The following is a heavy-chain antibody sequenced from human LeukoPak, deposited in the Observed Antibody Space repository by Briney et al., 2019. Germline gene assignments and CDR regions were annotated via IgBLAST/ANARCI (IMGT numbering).Heavy chain of an antibody. Sequence: GGSLRLSCAASGFTFNTYVMNWVRQTPGKGLQWVSSIKSGRGTDYADSVKGRFTISRDNSKNTLYLQMNSLRAEDTSIYYCTKVRPPPGSGWYGGDDYWGQGTLVTVSS. J-gene: IGHJ4*02. CDR2: IKSGRGT. D-gene: IGHD6-19*01. CDR1: GFTFNTYV. CDR3: TKVRPPPGSGWYGGDDY. V-gene: IGHV3-23*01.